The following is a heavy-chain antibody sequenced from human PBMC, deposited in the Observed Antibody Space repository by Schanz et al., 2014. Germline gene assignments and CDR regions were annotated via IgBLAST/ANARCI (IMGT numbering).Heavy chain of an antibody. CDR1: GGTFSTYP. CDR2: MNPNSGDT. J-gene: IGHJ6*03. Sequence: QVQLVQSGAEVKKPGSSMKVSCKASGGTFSTYPINWLRQAPGQGLEWMGWMNPNSGDTGYPRKFQDRVTMTRNTSISTAYMELNSLTSEDTAVYYCARVSMEFERGKSYYYYMDVWGRGTTVTVSS. D-gene: IGHD3-10*01. V-gene: IGHV1-8*02. CDR3: ARVSMEFERGKSYYYYMDV.